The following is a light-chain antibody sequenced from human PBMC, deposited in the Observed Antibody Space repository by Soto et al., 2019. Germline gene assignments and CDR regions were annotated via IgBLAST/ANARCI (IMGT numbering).Light chain of an antibody. CDR1: QSVSRY. J-gene: IGKJ2*01. CDR3: QQRSNWPRT. CDR2: DAS. Sequence: EIVLTQSPATLSLSPGDRATLSCRASQSVSRYLAWYQQKPGQAPRLLIYDASNRATGIPARFGGSGSGTDFTLIISSLEPEDFAVYYCQQRSNWPRTFGQGTKLEIK. V-gene: IGKV3-11*01.